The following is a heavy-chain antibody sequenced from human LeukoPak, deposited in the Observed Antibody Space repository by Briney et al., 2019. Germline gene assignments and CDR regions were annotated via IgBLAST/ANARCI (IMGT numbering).Heavy chain of an antibody. Sequence: PGGSLRLSCAASGFTFDDYGMSWVRQAPGKGLEWVSGINWNGGSTGYADSVKGRFTISRDNARNSLYLQMNSLRAEDTALYYCAKYYDSSGYYYFDYWGQGTLVTVSS. J-gene: IGHJ4*02. CDR2: INWNGGST. V-gene: IGHV3-20*04. D-gene: IGHD3-22*01. CDR3: AKYYDSSGYYYFDY. CDR1: GFTFDDYG.